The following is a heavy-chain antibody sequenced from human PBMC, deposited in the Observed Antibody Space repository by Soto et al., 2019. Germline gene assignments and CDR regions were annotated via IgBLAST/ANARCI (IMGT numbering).Heavy chain of an antibody. CDR1: GYSFTRYD. CDR2: MNPNSGNT. CDR3: ARVVSFGVVTADVDDI. J-gene: IGHJ3*02. V-gene: IGHV1-8*01. Sequence: ASVKVCCKASGYSFTRYDLQWVRQATGQGLEWMGWMNPNSGNTGYAQKFQGRVTMTRNTSISTADMELSSLRSEDTAVYYCARVVSFGVVTADVDDIWGQGTMVTGSS. D-gene: IGHD3-3*01.